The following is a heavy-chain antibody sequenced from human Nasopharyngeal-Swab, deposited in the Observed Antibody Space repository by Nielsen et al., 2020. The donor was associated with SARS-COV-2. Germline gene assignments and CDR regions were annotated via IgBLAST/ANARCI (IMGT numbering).Heavy chain of an antibody. CDR2: IYYSGST. J-gene: IGHJ6*03. D-gene: IGHD3-10*01. Sequence: WIRQPPGKGLEWIGYIYYSGSTYYNPSLKSRVTISVDTSKNQFSLKLSSVTAADTAVYYCARERGRGGIWNYYYYMDVWGKGTTVTVSS. CDR3: ARERGRGGIWNYYYYMDV. V-gene: IGHV4-59*12.